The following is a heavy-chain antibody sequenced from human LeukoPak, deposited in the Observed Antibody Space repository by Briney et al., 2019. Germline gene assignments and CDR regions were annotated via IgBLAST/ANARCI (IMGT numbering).Heavy chain of an antibody. D-gene: IGHD6-13*01. CDR1: GGSFSGYY. V-gene: IGHV4-34*01. CDR3: ARARYSSSWYGEIYFDY. CDR2: INHSGST. Sequence: SETLSLTCAVYGGSFSGYYWSWIRQPPGKGLEWIGEINHSGSTNYNPSLKSRVTISVDTSKNQFSLKLSSVTAADTAVYYCARARYSSSWYGEIYFDYWGQGTLVTVSS. J-gene: IGHJ4*02.